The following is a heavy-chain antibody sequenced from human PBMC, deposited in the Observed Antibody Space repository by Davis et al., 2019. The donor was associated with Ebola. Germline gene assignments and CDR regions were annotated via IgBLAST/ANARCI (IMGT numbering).Heavy chain of an antibody. Sequence: AASVKVSCKASGYTFSSYGVNWVRQAPGQGLEWMGRINPNNGGTNYAQKVQGRVTMTTDTSTGTAYLDLRSLRSDDTAVYFCARTSIVGTTTTASDIWGQGTLVTVSS. CDR3: ARTSIVGTTTTASDI. V-gene: IGHV1-18*01. CDR2: INPNNGGT. D-gene: IGHD1-26*01. CDR1: GYTFSSYG. J-gene: IGHJ3*02.